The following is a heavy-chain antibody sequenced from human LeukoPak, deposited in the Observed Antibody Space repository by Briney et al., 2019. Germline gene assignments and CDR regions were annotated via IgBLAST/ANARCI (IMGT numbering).Heavy chain of an antibody. CDR2: MNPNTGNT. CDR1: GYTFTSYD. V-gene: IGHV1-8*01. J-gene: IGHJ4*02. D-gene: IGHD2/OR15-2a*01. CDR3: ARGFLGRNPVF. Sequence: ASVKVSCKADGYTFTSYDLNWVRQASGQGLEWMGWMNPNTGNTDYAQKFQGRVTMTRNTSTSTAYLELRSLRSEDTAVYYCARGFLGRNPVFWGQGTLVTVSS.